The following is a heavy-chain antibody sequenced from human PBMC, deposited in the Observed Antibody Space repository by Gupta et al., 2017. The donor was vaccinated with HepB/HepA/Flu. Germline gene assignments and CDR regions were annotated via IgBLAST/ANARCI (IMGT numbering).Heavy chain of an antibody. D-gene: IGHD6-19*01. CDR3: ARGGQWLIRGWFDP. CDR1: GFTFSSYV. Sequence: QVQLVEYGGGVVQPGRSLRLSCAASGFTFSSYVMHWVRQAPGKGLEWVAVIWYDGSNKYYADSVKGRFTISRDNSKNTLYLQMNSLRAEDTAVYYCARGGQWLIRGWFDPWGQGTLVTVSS. CDR2: IWYDGSNK. V-gene: IGHV3-33*01. J-gene: IGHJ5*02.